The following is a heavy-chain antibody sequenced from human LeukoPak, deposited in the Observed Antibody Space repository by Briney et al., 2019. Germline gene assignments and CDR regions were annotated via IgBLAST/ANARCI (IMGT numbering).Heavy chain of an antibody. D-gene: IGHD6-13*01. CDR3: AREAAAGGI. Sequence: GASVKVSCKASGYTFTNYEINWVRQATGQGLEWMGWINPNSGNTGYLQKFQGRVTITRKTSINTAYMDLSSLRSEDTAVYYCAREAAAGGIWGRGTLVTVSS. CDR2: INPNSGNT. J-gene: IGHJ4*02. CDR1: GYTFTNYE. V-gene: IGHV1-8*03.